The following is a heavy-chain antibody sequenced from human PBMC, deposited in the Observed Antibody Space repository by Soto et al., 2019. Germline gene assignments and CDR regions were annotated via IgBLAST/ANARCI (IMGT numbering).Heavy chain of an antibody. CDR2: IWYDGSNK. J-gene: IGHJ5*02. CDR1: GFTFSSYG. V-gene: IGHV3-33*01. CDR3: ARYPIFGVVVPAAIGWFDP. D-gene: IGHD2-2*01. Sequence: QVQLVESGGGVVQPGRSLRLSCAASGFTFSSYGMHWVRQAPGKGLEWVAVIWYDGSNKYYADSVKGRFTISRDNSKNTLYLQMNSLRAEDTAVYYCARYPIFGVVVPAAIGWFDPWGQGTLVTVSS.